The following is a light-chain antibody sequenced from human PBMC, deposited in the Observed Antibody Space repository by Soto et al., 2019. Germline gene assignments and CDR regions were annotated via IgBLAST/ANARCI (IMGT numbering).Light chain of an antibody. Sequence: DIQMTPSPSSISASVGDTVTITCRASQDISRWLAWYQLKPGQAPKFLIYAASNLQNADPSRFSGSVSGTDFTLTISNLQPEDFATYYCQQGNNFPVTLGTGTRL. V-gene: IGKV1D-12*01. CDR2: AAS. CDR1: QDISRW. J-gene: IGKJ5*01. CDR3: QQGNNFPVT.